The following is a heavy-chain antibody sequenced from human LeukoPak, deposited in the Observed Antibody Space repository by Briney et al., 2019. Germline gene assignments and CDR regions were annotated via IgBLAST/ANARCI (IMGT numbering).Heavy chain of an antibody. J-gene: IGHJ4*02. CDR2: IRYDGSNK. CDR3: AKLIAAAPL. Sequence: GRSLRLSCAASGFNFNNYGLHWVRQAPGKGLEWVAFIRYDGSNKYYADSVKGRFTISRDNSKNTLYLQMNSLRAEDTAVYYCAKLIAAAPLWGQGTLVTVSS. CDR1: GFNFNNYG. D-gene: IGHD6-13*01. V-gene: IGHV3-30*02.